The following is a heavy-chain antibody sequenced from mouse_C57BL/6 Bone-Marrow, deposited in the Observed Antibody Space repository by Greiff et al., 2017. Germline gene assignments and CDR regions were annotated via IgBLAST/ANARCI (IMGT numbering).Heavy chain of an antibody. CDR3: AGGAWFAY. V-gene: IGHV3-8*01. Sequence: EVQLVESGPGLAKPSQTLSLTCSVTGYSITSXYWNWIRKFPGNKLEYMGYISYSGSTYYNPSLKSRISITRDTSKNQYYLQLNSVTTEDTATYYCAGGAWFAYWGQGTLVTVSA. CDR1: GYSITSXY. CDR2: ISYSGST. J-gene: IGHJ3*01.